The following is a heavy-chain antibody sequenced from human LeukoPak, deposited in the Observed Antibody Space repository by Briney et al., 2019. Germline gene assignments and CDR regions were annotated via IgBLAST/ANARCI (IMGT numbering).Heavy chain of an antibody. CDR1: GFMFSSYW. V-gene: IGHV3-74*01. CDR2: IKGDGSGT. Sequence: GGSLRRSCAASGFMFSSYWMQWVRQAPGKGRVWLSRIKGDGSGTNYADSVKGRFIISRDNAKNTLSLQMNSLRVDDTAVYYCVRPYDSSGYQWNDAFDIWGQGTMVTVSP. CDR3: VRPYDSSGYQWNDAFDI. D-gene: IGHD3-22*01. J-gene: IGHJ3*02.